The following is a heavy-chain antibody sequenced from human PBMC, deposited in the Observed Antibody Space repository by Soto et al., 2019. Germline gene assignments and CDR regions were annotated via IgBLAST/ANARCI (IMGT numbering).Heavy chain of an antibody. CDR2: INHSGST. J-gene: IGHJ6*02. D-gene: IGHD3-10*01. CDR1: GGSFSGYY. V-gene: IGHV4-34*01. Sequence: SETLSLTCAVYGGSFSGYYWSWIRQPPGKGLEWIGEINHSGSTNYNPSLKSRVTISVDTSKNQFSLKLSSVTAADTAVYYCARALVGSGSSGSYYPHRYYYYYYGMDVWGQGTTVT. CDR3: ARALVGSGSSGSYYPHRYYYYYYGMDV.